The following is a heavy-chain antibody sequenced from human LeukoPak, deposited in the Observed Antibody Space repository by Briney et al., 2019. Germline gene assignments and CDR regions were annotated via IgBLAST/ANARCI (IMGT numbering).Heavy chain of an antibody. CDR1: GFTFSSYA. V-gene: IGHV3-30*04. CDR3: AKGLFFRGTIPTGFDY. Sequence: PGRSLRLPCAASGFTFSSYAMHWVRQAPGKGLEWVAVISYDGSNKYYADSVKGRFTISRDNSKNTLYLQMNSLRAEDTAVYYCAKGLFFRGTIPTGFDYWGQGTLVTVSS. J-gene: IGHJ4*02. CDR2: ISYDGSNK. D-gene: IGHD3-16*01.